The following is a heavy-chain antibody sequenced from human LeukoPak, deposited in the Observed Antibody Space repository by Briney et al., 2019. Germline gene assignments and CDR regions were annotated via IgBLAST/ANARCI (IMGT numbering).Heavy chain of an antibody. D-gene: IGHD2-21*02. Sequence: GGSLRLSCAASGFTFSSYWMSWVRQAPGKGLEWVANIKQDGSEKYYVDSVKGRFTISRDNAKNSLYLQMNSLRAEDTAVYYCARVTSSSTSYYYYYMDVWGKGTTVTVSS. J-gene: IGHJ6*03. CDR2: IKQDGSEK. CDR1: GFTFSSYW. V-gene: IGHV3-7*01. CDR3: ARVTSSSTSYYYYYMDV.